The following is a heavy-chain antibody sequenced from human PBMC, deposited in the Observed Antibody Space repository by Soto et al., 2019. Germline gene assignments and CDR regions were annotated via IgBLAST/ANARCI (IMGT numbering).Heavy chain of an antibody. D-gene: IGHD3-3*01. Sequence: SETLSLTCTVSGGSISSSSYYWGWIRQPPGKGLEWIGSIYYSGSTYYNPSLKSRVTISVDTSKNQFSLKLSSVTAADTAVYYCARHSPRSTIFGVVPEPWYDPWGQGTLVTVSS. CDR1: GGSISSSSYY. V-gene: IGHV4-39*01. J-gene: IGHJ5*02. CDR3: ARHSPRSTIFGVVPEPWYDP. CDR2: IYYSGST.